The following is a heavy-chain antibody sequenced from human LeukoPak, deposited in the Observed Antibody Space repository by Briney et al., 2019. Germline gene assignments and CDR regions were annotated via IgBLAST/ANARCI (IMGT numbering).Heavy chain of an antibody. Sequence: GGSLRLSCAASGFTFSSYWMHWVRQAPGKGLVWVSRINSDGSTTNYADSVKGRFTLSRDNAKNTLYLQMNSLRAEDTAVYYCAGGLRNYYGSDYWGQGTLVTVSS. J-gene: IGHJ4*02. CDR2: INSDGSTT. CDR1: GFTFSSYW. CDR3: AGGLRNYYGSDY. D-gene: IGHD3-10*01. V-gene: IGHV3-74*01.